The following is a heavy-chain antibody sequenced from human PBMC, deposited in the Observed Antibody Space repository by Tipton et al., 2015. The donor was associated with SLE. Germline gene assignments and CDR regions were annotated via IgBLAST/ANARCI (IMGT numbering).Heavy chain of an antibody. D-gene: IGHD6-19*01. CDR1: GGSISGYY. J-gene: IGHJ4*02. CDR3: ARDLSGWYSLDY. Sequence: TLSLTCTVSGGSISGYYWSWIRQPPGKGLEWIGYIYYSGSTNYNPSLKSRVTISVDTSKNQFSLKLSSLTAADTAVYYCARDLSGWYSLDYWGQGTLVTVSS. V-gene: IGHV4-59*12. CDR2: IYYSGST.